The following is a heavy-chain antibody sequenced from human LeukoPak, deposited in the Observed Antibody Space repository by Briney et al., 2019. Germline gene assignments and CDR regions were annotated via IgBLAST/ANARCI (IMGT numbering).Heavy chain of an antibody. CDR3: VKYSSGWYYDY. CDR1: GFTFSSHS. Sequence: PGGSLRLSCAASGFTFSSHSMHWVRQAPGKGLEYVSAINDNGRSTYYADSVKGRFSISRDNSKNTLYLQMSSLRTEDTAVYYCVKYSSGWYYDYWGQGTLVTVSS. V-gene: IGHV3-64D*09. CDR2: INDNGRST. D-gene: IGHD6-19*01. J-gene: IGHJ4*02.